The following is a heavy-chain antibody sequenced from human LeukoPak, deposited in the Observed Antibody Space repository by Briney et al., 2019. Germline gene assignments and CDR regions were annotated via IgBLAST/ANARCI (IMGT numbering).Heavy chain of an antibody. CDR2: IYYSGST. V-gene: IGHV4-39*07. CDR3: ARGKVIAVAGTYYFDY. Sequence: SETLSLTCTVSGGSISSSSYYWGWIRQPPGEGLEWIGGIYYSGSTYYNPSLKSRVTISVDTSKNQFSLKLSSVTAADTAVYYCARGKVIAVAGTYYFDYWGQGTLVTVSS. J-gene: IGHJ4*02. CDR1: GGSISSSSYY. D-gene: IGHD6-19*01.